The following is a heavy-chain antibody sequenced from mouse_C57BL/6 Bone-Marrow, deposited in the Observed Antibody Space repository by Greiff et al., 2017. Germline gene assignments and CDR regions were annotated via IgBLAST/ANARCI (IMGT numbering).Heavy chain of an antibody. D-gene: IGHD2-1*01. CDR1: GYSITSGYY. J-gene: IGHJ4*01. Sequence: EVQLVESGPGLVKPSQSLSLTCSVTGYSITSGYYWNWIRQFPGNKLEWMGYISYDGSNNYNPSLKNRISITRDTSKNQFFLKLNSVTTEDTATYYCAREGKAVLYAMDYWGQGTSVTVSS. CDR3: AREGKAVLYAMDY. CDR2: ISYDGSN. V-gene: IGHV3-6*01.